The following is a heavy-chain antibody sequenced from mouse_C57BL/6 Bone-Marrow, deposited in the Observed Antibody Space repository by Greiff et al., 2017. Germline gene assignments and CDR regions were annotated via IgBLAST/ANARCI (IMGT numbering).Heavy chain of an antibody. V-gene: IGHV5-6*01. J-gene: IGHJ2*01. CDR2: ISSGGSYT. D-gene: IGHD4-1*01. Sequence: EVHLVEPGGDLVKPGGSLKLSCAASGFTFSSYGMSWVRQTPDKRLEWVATISSGGSYTYYPDSVKGRFTISRDNAKNTLYLQMSSLKSGDTAMYYCARHPNWDYWGQGTTLTVSS. CDR3: ARHPNWDY. CDR1: GFTFSSYG.